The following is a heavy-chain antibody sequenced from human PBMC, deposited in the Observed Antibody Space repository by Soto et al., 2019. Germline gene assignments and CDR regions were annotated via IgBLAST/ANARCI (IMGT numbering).Heavy chain of an antibody. J-gene: IGHJ6*02. CDR2: IYYSGST. V-gene: IGHV4-59*01. D-gene: IGHD5-18*01. CDR1: GGSISSYY. Sequence: SETLSLTCTVSGGSISSYYWSWIRQPPGKGLEWIGYIYYSGSTNYNPSLKSRVTMSVDTSKNQFSLKLSSVTAADTAVYYCARADTAMVTGYYGMDVWGQGTTVTVSS. CDR3: ARADTAMVTGYYGMDV.